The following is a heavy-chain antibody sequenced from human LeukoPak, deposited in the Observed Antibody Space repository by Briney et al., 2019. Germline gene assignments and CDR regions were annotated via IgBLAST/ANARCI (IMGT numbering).Heavy chain of an antibody. V-gene: IGHV3-48*01. CDR3: AKHDSSGYIVCYFDY. Sequence: GGSLRLSCAASGFTFSSYSMNWVRQAPGKGLEWVSYISSSSSTIYYADSVKGRFTISRDNSKNTLYLQMNSLRAEDTAVYYCAKHDSSGYIVCYFDYWGQGTLVTVSS. J-gene: IGHJ4*02. CDR2: ISSSSSTI. D-gene: IGHD3-22*01. CDR1: GFTFSSYS.